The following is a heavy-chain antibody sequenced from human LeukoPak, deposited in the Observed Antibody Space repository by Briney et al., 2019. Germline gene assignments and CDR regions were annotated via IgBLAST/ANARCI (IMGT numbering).Heavy chain of an antibody. Sequence: SETLSLTCTVSGGSISSYYWSWIRQPPGKGLEWIGYIYYSGSTNYNPSLKSRVTISVDTSKNQFSLKLSSVTAADTAVYYCARDRPYSGSYSVDYWGQGTLVTASS. V-gene: IGHV4-59*12. D-gene: IGHD1-26*01. CDR1: GGSISSYY. J-gene: IGHJ4*02. CDR3: ARDRPYSGSYSVDY. CDR2: IYYSGST.